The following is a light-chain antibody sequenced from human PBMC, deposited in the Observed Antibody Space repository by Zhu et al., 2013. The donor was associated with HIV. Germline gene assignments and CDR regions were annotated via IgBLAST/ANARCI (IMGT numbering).Light chain of an antibody. CDR3: QQYDSWPLVT. CDR2: GVS. J-gene: IGKJ3*01. V-gene: IGKV3-15*01. CDR1: PTVGSK. Sequence: EVAMTQSPATLSVSPGETVTLSCRASPTVGSKLAWYQQRPGQSPRLLISGVSTRAAGVPARFSGSGSGTEYTLTISSLQSEDFAVYYCQQYDSWPLVTFGPGTKL.